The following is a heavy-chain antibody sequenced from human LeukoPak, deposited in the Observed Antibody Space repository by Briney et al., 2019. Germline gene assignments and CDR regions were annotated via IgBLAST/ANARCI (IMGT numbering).Heavy chain of an antibody. CDR3: ARIDYGWFDP. CDR1: GGSISSSSYY. Sequence: PSETLSPTCTVSGGSISSSSYYWGWIRQPPGKGLEWIGSIYYSGSTYYNPSLKSRVTISVDTSKNQFSLKLSSVTAADTAVYYCARIDYGWFDPWGQGTLVTVSS. J-gene: IGHJ5*02. D-gene: IGHD4-17*01. V-gene: IGHV4-39*01. CDR2: IYYSGST.